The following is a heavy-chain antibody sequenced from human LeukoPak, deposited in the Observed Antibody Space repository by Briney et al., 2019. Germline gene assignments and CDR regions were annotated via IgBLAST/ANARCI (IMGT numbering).Heavy chain of an antibody. J-gene: IGHJ5*02. Sequence: SETLSLTCTVSGGSISTYYWSWIRQPPGKGLEWIGYIYYSGGTNYSPSLKSRVTISVDTSKNQFSLKLSSVTAADTAVYYCARTYSSSWLDHWGQGTLVTVSS. CDR3: ARTYSSSWLDH. CDR2: IYYSGGT. CDR1: GGSISTYY. V-gene: IGHV4-59*01. D-gene: IGHD6-13*01.